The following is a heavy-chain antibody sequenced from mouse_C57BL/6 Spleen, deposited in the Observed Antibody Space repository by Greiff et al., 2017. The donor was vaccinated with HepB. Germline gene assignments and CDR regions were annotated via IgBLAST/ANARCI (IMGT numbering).Heavy chain of an antibody. CDR1: GYSITSGYD. J-gene: IGHJ1*03. CDR2: ISYSGST. V-gene: IGHV3-1*01. Sequence: VQLKESGPGMVKPSQSLSLTCTVTGYSITSGYDWHWIRHFPGNKLEWMGYISYSGSTNYNPSLKSRISITHDTSKNHFFLKLNSVTTEDTATYYCARDDSHWYFDVWGTGTTVTVSS. CDR3: ARDDSHWYFDV. D-gene: IGHD6-1*01.